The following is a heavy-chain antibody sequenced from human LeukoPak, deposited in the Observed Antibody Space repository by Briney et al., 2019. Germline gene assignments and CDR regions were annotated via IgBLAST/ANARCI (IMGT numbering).Heavy chain of an antibody. CDR1: GFSVSRNY. CDR3: ARFAAGGSYYYMDV. Sequence: GGSLRLSCAASGFSVSRNYMNWVRQAPGKGLEWVSVMYIGGSTYYADSVKGRFTISRDNAKNSLYLQMNSLRADDTAVYYCARFAAGGSYYYMDVWGKGTTVTVSS. J-gene: IGHJ6*03. V-gene: IGHV3-66*01. D-gene: IGHD6-25*01. CDR2: MYIGGST.